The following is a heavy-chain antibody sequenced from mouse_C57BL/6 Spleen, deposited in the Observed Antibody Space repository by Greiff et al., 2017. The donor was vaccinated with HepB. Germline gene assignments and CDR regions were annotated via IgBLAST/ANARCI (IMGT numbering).Heavy chain of an antibody. J-gene: IGHJ4*01. CDR1: GFTFSDYG. Sequence: EVKLVESGGGLVKPGGSLKLSCAASGFTFSDYGMHWVRQAPEKGLEWVAYISSGSSTIYYADTVKGRFTISRDNAKNTLFLQMTSLRSEDTAMYYCARLYRWLESMDYWGQGTSVTVSS. D-gene: IGHD2-3*01. V-gene: IGHV5-17*01. CDR3: ARLYRWLESMDY. CDR2: ISSGSSTI.